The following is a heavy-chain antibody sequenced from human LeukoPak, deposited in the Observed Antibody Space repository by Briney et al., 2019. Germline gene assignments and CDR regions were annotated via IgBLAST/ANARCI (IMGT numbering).Heavy chain of an antibody. V-gene: IGHV4-30-4*08. CDR3: AREWEPGYSFDY. CDR2: IYYSGST. J-gene: IGHJ4*02. CDR1: GGSFSSGDYY. Sequence: SQTLSLTCTVSGGSFSSGDYYWTWIRQPPGKGLEWIGYIYYSGSTYYNPSLKSRVTISVDTSKNQFSLRLTSVTAADTAVYYCAREWEPGYSFDYWGQGTLVSVSS. D-gene: IGHD1-26*01.